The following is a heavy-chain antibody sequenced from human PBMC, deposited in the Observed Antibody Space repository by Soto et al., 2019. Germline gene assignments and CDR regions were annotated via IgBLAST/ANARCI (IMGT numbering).Heavy chain of an antibody. CDR3: ARDTNRYTVSPRNYMDV. CDR1: GGCLSGYY. D-gene: IGHD2-2*02. Sequence: PSETLSLTCTVYGGCLSGYYWSWIRQPPGKGLEWIGEISHRGSTNYNPSLKSRVTISVDTSKNQFSLTLSSVTAADAAVYYCARDTNRYTVSPRNYMDVWGKRTTVTVSS. CDR2: ISHRGST. J-gene: IGHJ6*03. V-gene: IGHV4-34*01.